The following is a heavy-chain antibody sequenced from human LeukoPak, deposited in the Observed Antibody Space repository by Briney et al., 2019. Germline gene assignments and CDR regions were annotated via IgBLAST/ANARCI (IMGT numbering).Heavy chain of an antibody. J-gene: IGHJ6*04. CDR2: IYYSGST. D-gene: IGHD3-10*01. Sequence: SQTLSLTCTVSGGSISSGDYYWSWSRQPPGKGLEWIGYIYYSGSTYYNPSLKSRVTISVDTSKNQFSLKLSSVTAADTAVYYCARDTRRVRGIAGYYYGMDVWGKGTTVTVSS. CDR1: GGSISSGDYY. V-gene: IGHV4-30-4*01. CDR3: ARDTRRVRGIAGYYYGMDV.